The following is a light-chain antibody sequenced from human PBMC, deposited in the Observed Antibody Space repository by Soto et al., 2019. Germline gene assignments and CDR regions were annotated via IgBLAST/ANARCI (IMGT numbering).Light chain of an antibody. Sequence: EIVLTQSPATLSLSPGERPTLSCGASKGVSTYLAWYQQKPAQAPRLLIYDASNRATGIPARFSGSGSGTDFTLTITSLQPEDSAVYYCQQRNNWPTTFGQGTKLEIK. V-gene: IGKV3-11*01. CDR2: DAS. CDR1: KGVSTY. CDR3: QQRNNWPTT. J-gene: IGKJ2*01.